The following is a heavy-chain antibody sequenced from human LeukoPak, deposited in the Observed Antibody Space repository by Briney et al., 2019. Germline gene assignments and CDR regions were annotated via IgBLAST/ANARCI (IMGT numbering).Heavy chain of an antibody. CDR2: IYYSGST. J-gene: IGHJ5*01. D-gene: IGHD3-16*01. Sequence: SETLSLTCTVSGGSISSGGYYWTWIRQHPGKGLEWIGHIYYSGSTYYNPSLKSGVTISRDTSMNQFSLSLNSVTAADTAVYFRARLMRGPWRIDSWGQGTLVTVSS. CDR1: GGSISSGGYY. CDR3: ARLMRGPWRIDS. V-gene: IGHV4-31*03.